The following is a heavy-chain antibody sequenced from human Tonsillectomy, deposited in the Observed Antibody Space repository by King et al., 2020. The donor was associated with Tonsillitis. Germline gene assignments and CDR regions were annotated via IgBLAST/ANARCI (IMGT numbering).Heavy chain of an antibody. V-gene: IGHV4-59*01. CDR3: ARLPTTGSYQHGMDV. J-gene: IGHJ6*02. CDR2: INYSGST. Sequence: VQLQESGPGLVKPSETLSLTCTVSGGSISNYYWSWIRQPPGKGLEYIGYINYSGSTNCNPSLKSRVTISVDTSKNQFSLKVSSVTAADTAVYYCARLPTTGSYQHGMDVWGQGTTVTVSS. D-gene: IGHD2-2*01. CDR1: GGSISNYY.